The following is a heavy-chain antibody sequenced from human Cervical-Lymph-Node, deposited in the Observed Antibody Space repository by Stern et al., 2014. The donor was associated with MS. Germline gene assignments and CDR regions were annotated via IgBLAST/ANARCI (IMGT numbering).Heavy chain of an antibody. CDR1: GYTFTTYW. CDR3: ARQLSSEALDY. J-gene: IGHJ4*02. D-gene: IGHD6-19*01. V-gene: IGHV5-51*01. Sequence: EVQLVESGAEVKKPGESLKISCKGSGYTFTTYWIGWVRQMPGKGLEWMGMFYPADSDTRYSPSFQGQVTFSDDKSISTAYLQWSSLKASDTAMYFCARQLSSEALDYWGPGTLVTVSS. CDR2: FYPADSDT.